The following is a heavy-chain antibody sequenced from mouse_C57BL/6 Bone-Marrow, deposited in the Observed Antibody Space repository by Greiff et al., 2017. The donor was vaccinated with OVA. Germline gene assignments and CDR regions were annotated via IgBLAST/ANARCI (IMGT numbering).Heavy chain of an antibody. V-gene: IGHV1-7*01. J-gene: IGHJ4*01. CDR2: INPSSGYT. Sequence: QVQLQQSGAELAKPGASVKLSCKASGYTFTSYWMHWVKQRPGQGLEWIGYINPSSGYTKYNQKFKYKATLTADKSSSTAYMQLSSLTYEDSAVYYCARATVVARDYAMDYWGQGTSVTVSS. CDR3: ARATVVARDYAMDY. CDR1: GYTFTSYW. D-gene: IGHD1-1*01.